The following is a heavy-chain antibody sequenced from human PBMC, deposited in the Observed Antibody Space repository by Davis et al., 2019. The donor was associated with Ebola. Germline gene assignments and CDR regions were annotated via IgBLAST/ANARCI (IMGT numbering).Heavy chain of an antibody. J-gene: IGHJ6*03. CDR2: IHHTGGT. CDR1: GASIIHDDHA. V-gene: IGHV4-30-2*01. D-gene: IGHD3-22*01. CDR3: ARGGAFYYDSSGFSWSYSSYMDV. Sequence: SETLSLTCTVSGASIIHDDHAWSWIRQPPGKGLEWIGYIHHTGGTYYNPSLKNRLTMSVDTSKKQFSLRLNSVTAADTAVYFCARGGAFYYDSSGFSWSYSSYMDVWGSGTTVIVS.